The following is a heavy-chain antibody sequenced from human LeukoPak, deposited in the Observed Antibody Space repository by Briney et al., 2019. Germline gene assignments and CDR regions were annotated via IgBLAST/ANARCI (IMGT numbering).Heavy chain of an antibody. Sequence: ASVKVSCKASGYTFTSYGISWVRQAPGQGLEWMGWISAYNGNTNYAQKLQGRVTMTTDTSTSTAYMELRSLRSDDTAVYYCARGGSGQLWFRARANFDYWGQGTLVTVSS. J-gene: IGHJ4*02. CDR1: GYTFTSYG. D-gene: IGHD5-18*01. CDR2: ISAYNGNT. CDR3: ARGGSGQLWFRARANFDY. V-gene: IGHV1-18*01.